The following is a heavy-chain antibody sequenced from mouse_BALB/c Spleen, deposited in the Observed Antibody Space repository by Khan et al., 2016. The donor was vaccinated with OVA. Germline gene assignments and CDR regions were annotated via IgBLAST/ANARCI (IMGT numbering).Heavy chain of an antibody. J-gene: IGHJ3*01. D-gene: IGHD2-3*01. CDR3: ARAGYSPWFAY. CDR1: GFNIKDYY. CDR2: IDPENGNT. V-gene: IGHV14-1*02. Sequence: EVELVESGAELVRPGALVKLSCEASGFNIKDYYIHWVKQRPEQGLEWIGWIDPENGNTIYDPKFQGKANITADTSSNTAYLHFSSLTSEDTAVYYCARAGYSPWFAYWGQGTLVTVSA.